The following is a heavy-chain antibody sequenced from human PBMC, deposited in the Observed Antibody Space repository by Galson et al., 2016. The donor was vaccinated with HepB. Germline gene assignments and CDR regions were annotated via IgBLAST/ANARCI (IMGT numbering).Heavy chain of an antibody. CDR3: AKDLQVAPLWFGELFPDD. D-gene: IGHD3-10*01. CDR2: ITATGGVT. CDR1: GFTFRGYA. Sequence: SLRLSCAASGFTFRGYAMSWVRQAPGKGLEWLSAITATGGVTYYAASVKGRLTIARDNSKNTLYLEMSSLRVEDTAVYYCAKDLQVAPLWFGELFPDDWGQGTLVAVSS. J-gene: IGHJ4*02. V-gene: IGHV3-23*01.